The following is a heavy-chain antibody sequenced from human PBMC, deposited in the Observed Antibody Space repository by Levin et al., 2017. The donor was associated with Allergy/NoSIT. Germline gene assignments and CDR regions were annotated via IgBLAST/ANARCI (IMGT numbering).Heavy chain of an antibody. J-gene: IGHJ4*02. CDR1: GFTFSSYA. Sequence: SCAASGFTFSSYAMSWVRQAPGKGLEWVSAISGSGGSTYYADSVKGRFTISRDNSKNTLYLQMNSLRAEDTAVYYCAKDERRCSGDSCAFDYWGQGTLVTVSS. V-gene: IGHV3-23*01. CDR3: AKDERRCSGDSCAFDY. D-gene: IGHD2-15*01. CDR2: ISGSGGST.